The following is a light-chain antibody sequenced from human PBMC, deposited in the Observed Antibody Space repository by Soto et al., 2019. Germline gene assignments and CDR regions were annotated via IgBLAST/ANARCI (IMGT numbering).Light chain of an antibody. CDR1: SSDVGGYNY. V-gene: IGLV2-14*01. Sequence: QSALTQPASVSGPPGQSITISCTGTSSDVGGYNYVSWYQQHPGKAPKLMIYEVSNRPSGVSNRFSGSKSGNTASLTISGLQAEDEADYYCSSYTSRSTLDYVFGSGTKLTVL. J-gene: IGLJ1*01. CDR3: SSYTSRSTLDYV. CDR2: EVS.